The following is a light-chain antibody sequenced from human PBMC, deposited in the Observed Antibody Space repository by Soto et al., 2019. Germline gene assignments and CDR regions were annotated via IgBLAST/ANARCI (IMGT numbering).Light chain of an antibody. CDR3: QVWDSSGDHPNWV. CDR1: NIGSKS. Sequence: SYELTQPPSVSVAPGQTARITCGGNNIGSKSVYWYQQKPGQAPVLVVYDDTDWPSGIPERFSGSKSGNTATLTISRVEAGDEADYYCQVWDSSGDHPNWVFGGGTKLTV. J-gene: IGLJ3*02. CDR2: DDT. V-gene: IGLV3-21*02.